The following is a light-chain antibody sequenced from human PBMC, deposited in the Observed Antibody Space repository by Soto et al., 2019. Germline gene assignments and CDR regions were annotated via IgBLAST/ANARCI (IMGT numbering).Light chain of an antibody. Sequence: ETVLTQSPGTLYLSPGERATPSCRARQSVSSNSLAWYQHIPGQPPRLLIYGASTRATGIPDRFRGSGSGTNFTRTISIREPEDFAVYFCHRIDRSLPSWTFGLGIRVE. V-gene: IGKV3-20*01. CDR2: GAS. CDR3: HRIDRSLPSWT. CDR1: QSVSSNS. J-gene: IGKJ1*01.